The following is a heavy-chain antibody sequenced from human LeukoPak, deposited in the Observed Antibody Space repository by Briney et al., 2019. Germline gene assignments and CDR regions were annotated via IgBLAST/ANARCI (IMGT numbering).Heavy chain of an antibody. CDR3: TTDYDILTGYDPLDY. CDR2: IKSKTDGGTT. J-gene: IGHJ4*02. Sequence: GGSLRLSCAASGFTFSNAWMSWVRQAPGKGLEWVGRIKSKTDGGTTDYAAPVKGRFTISRDDSKNTLYLQMNSLKTEDTAVYYCTTDYDILTGYDPLDYWGQGTLVTVSS. D-gene: IGHD3-9*01. V-gene: IGHV3-15*01. CDR1: GFTFSNAW.